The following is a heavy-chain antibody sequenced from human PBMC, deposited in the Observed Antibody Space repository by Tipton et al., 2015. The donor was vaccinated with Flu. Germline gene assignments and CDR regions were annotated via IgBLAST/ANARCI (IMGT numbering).Heavy chain of an antibody. CDR1: GFTVSGQY. Sequence: GSLRLSCAVSGFTVSGQYMSWVRQAPGKGLEWLSYISSSGSTISYADSVRGRFTISRDNARNALYLQMNSLRAEDTAVYYCATLTGDDYRGQGTQVTVSS. V-gene: IGHV3-11*04. CDR2: ISSSGSTI. D-gene: IGHD7-27*01. J-gene: IGHJ4*02. CDR3: ATLTGDDY.